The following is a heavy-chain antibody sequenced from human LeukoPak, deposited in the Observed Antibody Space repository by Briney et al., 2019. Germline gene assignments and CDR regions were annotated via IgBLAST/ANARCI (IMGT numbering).Heavy chain of an antibody. J-gene: IGHJ4*02. V-gene: IGHV3-21*01. CDR1: GFTFSSYS. CDR2: ISSSSSYT. CDR3: ARRYSGSYYDY. Sequence: GGSLRLSCAASGFTFSSYSMNWVRQAPGKGLEWVSSISSSSSYTYYADSVKGRFTISRDNAKNSLYLQMNSLRAEDTAVYYCARRYSGSYYDYWGQGTLVTVSS. D-gene: IGHD1-26*01.